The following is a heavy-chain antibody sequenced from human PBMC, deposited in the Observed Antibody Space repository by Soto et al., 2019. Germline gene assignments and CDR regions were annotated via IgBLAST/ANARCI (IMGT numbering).Heavy chain of an antibody. CDR2: IIPIFGTA. D-gene: IGHD3-10*01. Sequence: ASVKVSCKASGGTFSSYAISWVRQAPGQGLEWMGGIIPIFGTANYAQKFQGRVTITADESTSTAYMELSSLRSEDTAVYYCARHAMVRGVITYYYYGMDVWGQGTTVTVS. J-gene: IGHJ6*02. CDR1: GGTFSSYA. CDR3: ARHAMVRGVITYYYYGMDV. V-gene: IGHV1-69*13.